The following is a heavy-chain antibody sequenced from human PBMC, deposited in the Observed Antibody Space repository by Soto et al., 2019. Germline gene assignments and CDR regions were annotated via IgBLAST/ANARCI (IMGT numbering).Heavy chain of an antibody. J-gene: IGHJ4*02. CDR2: VFHTGTT. CDR3: ARSAGWYAVHS. CDR1: GDSVSSPYY. Sequence: QVQLQESGPGLVKPSGTLSLTCAVSGDSVSSPYYWCWVRQPPGRGLEWIGEVFHTGTTSYNPSLRXXVTNSMDKSNNQFSLDLSSVTAADTAVYDCARSAGWYAVHSWGPGTLVIVSS. D-gene: IGHD6-19*01. V-gene: IGHV4-4*02.